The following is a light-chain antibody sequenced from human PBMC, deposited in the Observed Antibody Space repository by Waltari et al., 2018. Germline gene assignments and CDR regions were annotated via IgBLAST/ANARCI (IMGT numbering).Light chain of an antibody. Sequence: ELVMTQSPPTLSVSPGERAPLSYRASQSVSNSLAWYQHRPGRAPRLLIHSASTRAPGIPARFSGSGSETEFTLTISNLQSEDFALYYCQQYNNWPPITFGQGTRLEIK. CDR2: SAS. J-gene: IGKJ5*01. V-gene: IGKV3D-15*01. CDR1: QSVSNS. CDR3: QQYNNWPPIT.